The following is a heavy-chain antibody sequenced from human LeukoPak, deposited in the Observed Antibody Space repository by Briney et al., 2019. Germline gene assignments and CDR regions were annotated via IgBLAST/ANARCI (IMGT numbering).Heavy chain of an antibody. CDR2: IYYSGST. D-gene: IGHD3-16*01. J-gene: IGHJ4*02. Sequence: SETLSLTCSVSGGSISRYSRRWIRQPPGKELEWIGYIYYSGSTNYSPSLKNRVTISVDTSKNQFALKLSSVTAADTAVYYCASYWLIPGFEYWGQGTLVTVSS. CDR3: ASYWLIPGFEY. CDR1: GGSISRYS. V-gene: IGHV4-59*01.